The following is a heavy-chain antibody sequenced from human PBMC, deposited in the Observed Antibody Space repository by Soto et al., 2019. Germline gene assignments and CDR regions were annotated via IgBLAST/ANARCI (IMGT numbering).Heavy chain of an antibody. CDR1: GFSLTTDAVG. V-gene: IGHV2-5*02. D-gene: IGHD2-15*01. J-gene: IGHJ4*02. CDR3: AHLYWVASVIRYYFDY. CDR2: IYWDDDQ. Sequence: QITLKESGPTLVKPTQTLTLTCTFSGFSLTTDAVGVGWIRQPPGKALEWLALIYWDDDQRYSPSLKTRLTITKDASRNQVVLTLANMDPADTGTYYCAHLYWVASVIRYYFDYWGQGTLVTVSS.